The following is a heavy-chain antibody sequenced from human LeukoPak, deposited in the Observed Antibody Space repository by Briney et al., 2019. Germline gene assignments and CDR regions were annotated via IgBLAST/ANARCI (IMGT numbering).Heavy chain of an antibody. CDR3: AKGFGEFD. D-gene: IGHD3-10*01. J-gene: IGHJ4*02. Sequence: QPGGSLRLSCAASGFTFSSYSINWVRQAPGKGLVCVSRINSDGSSTSYADSVKGRFTISRDNAKNTLYLQMNSLRAEDTAVYYCAKGFGEFDWGQGTLVTVSS. CDR2: INSDGSST. CDR1: GFTFSSYS. V-gene: IGHV3-74*01.